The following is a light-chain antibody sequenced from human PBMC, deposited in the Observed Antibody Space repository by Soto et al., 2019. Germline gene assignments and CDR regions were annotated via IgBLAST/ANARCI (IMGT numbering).Light chain of an antibody. Sequence: QSALTQPRSVSGSPGQSVAISCTGIGGFDFVSWYQQYPGKAPKLMIYDVTNRPSGVPDRFSASKSGDTASLTISGLQAEDAADYYCCSYTGSYSVFGGGTKLTVL. V-gene: IGLV2-11*01. J-gene: IGLJ3*02. CDR2: DVT. CDR3: CSYTGSYSV. CDR1: GGFDF.